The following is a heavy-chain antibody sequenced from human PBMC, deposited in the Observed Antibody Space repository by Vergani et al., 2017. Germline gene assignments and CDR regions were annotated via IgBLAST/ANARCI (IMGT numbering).Heavy chain of an antibody. V-gene: IGHV2-70*04. CDR2: IDWDDEK. J-gene: IGHJ2*01. CDR3: TELYGPTGHWYFDF. Sequence: QVTLKESGPALVKPTQTLTLTCTVSVIPLSTSGMRVGWIRQPPGKSPEWLARIDWDDEKFYSPSLKTRLTISKDTSKNQVVLTMTKMDPVYTAMYYCTELYGPTGHWYFDFWGRGTLVAVSS. CDR1: VIPLSTSGMR. D-gene: IGHD3-10*01.